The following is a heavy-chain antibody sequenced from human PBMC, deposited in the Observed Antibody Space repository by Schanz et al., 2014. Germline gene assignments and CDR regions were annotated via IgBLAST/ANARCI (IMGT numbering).Heavy chain of an antibody. CDR3: AREEGWGIAAAGPKHYYYGMDV. CDR2: MSYDGSIK. V-gene: IGHV3-33*01. J-gene: IGHJ6*02. CDR1: GFAFSVYG. Sequence: QVQMVESGGGVVQPGRSLRLSCAASGFAFSVYGMHWVRQAPGKGPEWVAAMSYDGSIKYYGDSVKGRFTISRDNSKNTLYLQMNSLRAEDTAVYYCAREEGWGIAAAGPKHYYYGMDVWGQGTTXTVSS. D-gene: IGHD6-13*01.